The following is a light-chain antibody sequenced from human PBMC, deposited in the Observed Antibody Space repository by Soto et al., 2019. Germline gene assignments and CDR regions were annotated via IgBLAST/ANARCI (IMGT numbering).Light chain of an antibody. CDR2: DTR. J-gene: IGLJ2*01. Sequence: QAVVTQEPSLTVSPGGTVTLTCGSSTGAVTSGHYPYWFQQKPGQAPRTLIYDTRNKHSWTPARFSDSLLGGKAALTLSGAQPEDEAEYYCLLSYSGAGVVFGGGTKLTVL. CDR1: TGAVTSGHY. V-gene: IGLV7-46*01. CDR3: LLSYSGAGVV.